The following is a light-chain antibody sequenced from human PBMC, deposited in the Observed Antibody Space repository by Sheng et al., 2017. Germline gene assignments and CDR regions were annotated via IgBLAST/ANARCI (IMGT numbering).Light chain of an antibody. J-gene: IGKJ1*01. CDR3: HHRWT. Sequence: DIVMTQSPDSLAVSLGERATINCKSSQSVLYSSNNKNFLAWYQQKPGQPPKLLIFRASNREFGVPDRFSGSGSGTDFSLTINNLQAEDVAVYFCHHRWTFGQGTRVEIK. CDR1: QSVLYSSNNKNF. CDR2: RAS. V-gene: IGKV4-1*01.